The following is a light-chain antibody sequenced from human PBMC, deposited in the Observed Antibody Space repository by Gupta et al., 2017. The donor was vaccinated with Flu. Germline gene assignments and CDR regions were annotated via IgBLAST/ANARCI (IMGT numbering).Light chain of an antibody. J-gene: IGKJ2*01. Sequence: IQMPQSHSSLSASVGDRVTITCQASQDISNYLNWYQQKPGKAPKLLIYDASNLETGVPSRFSGSGSGTDFTFTISSLQPEDIATYYCQQYDNLPRTFGQGTKLEIK. CDR1: QDISNY. CDR3: QQYDNLPRT. V-gene: IGKV1-33*01. CDR2: DAS.